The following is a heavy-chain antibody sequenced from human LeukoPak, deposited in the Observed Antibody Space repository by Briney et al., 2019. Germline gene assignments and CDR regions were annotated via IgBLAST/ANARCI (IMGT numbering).Heavy chain of an antibody. CDR1: GYTFTSYG. CDR3: ARDSVVVATAFDY. D-gene: IGHD5-12*01. V-gene: IGHV1-18*01. CDR2: ISANNGYT. J-gene: IGHJ4*02. Sequence: ASVKVSCKASGYTFTSYGISWVRQAPGQGLEWMGWISANNGYTNYAQRVQGRVTMTTDTSTSTAYMELRSLRSDDTAVYYCARDSVVVATAFDYWGQGTLVTVSS.